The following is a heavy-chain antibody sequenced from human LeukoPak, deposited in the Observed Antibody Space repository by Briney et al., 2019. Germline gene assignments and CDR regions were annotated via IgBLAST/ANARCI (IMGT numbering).Heavy chain of an antibody. Sequence: GGSLRLSCSASGFTFSSYAMHWVRQAPGKGLEYVSAISSNGGSTYYADSVKGRFTISRDNSKNTLYLQMSSLRAEDTAVYYCVKDGGYSSGWGNLDYWGQGTLVTVSS. CDR1: GFTFSSYA. CDR3: VKDGGYSSGWGNLDY. J-gene: IGHJ4*02. D-gene: IGHD5-18*01. V-gene: IGHV3-64D*06. CDR2: ISSNGGST.